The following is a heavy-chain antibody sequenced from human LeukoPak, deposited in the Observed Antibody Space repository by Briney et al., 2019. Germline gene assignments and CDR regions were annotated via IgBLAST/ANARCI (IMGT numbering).Heavy chain of an antibody. CDR1: GYTFSNYG. Sequence: ASVKVSCKASGYTFSNYGISWVRQAPGQGLEWMGWISSYNDNTNYAQKLQGRVTMTTDTSTSTAYMELSSLRSEDTAVYYCARGAGILWFGEIRSYYMDVWGKGTTVTISS. V-gene: IGHV1-18*01. CDR3: ARGAGILWFGEIRSYYMDV. D-gene: IGHD3-10*01. CDR2: ISSYNDNT. J-gene: IGHJ6*03.